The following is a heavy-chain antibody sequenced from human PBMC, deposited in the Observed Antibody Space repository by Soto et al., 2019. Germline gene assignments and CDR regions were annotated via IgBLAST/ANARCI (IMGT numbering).Heavy chain of an antibody. CDR3: ARDENTMVRAGHYYYYMDV. D-gene: IGHD3-10*01. Sequence: GGSLRLSCAASGFTFSSYNMNWVRQAPGKGLEWVSYISSSSSTIYYADSVKGRFTISRDNAKNSLYLQMNSLRAEDTAVYYCARDENTMVRAGHYYYYMDVWGKGTTVTVSS. J-gene: IGHJ6*03. CDR2: ISSSSSTI. V-gene: IGHV3-48*01. CDR1: GFTFSSYN.